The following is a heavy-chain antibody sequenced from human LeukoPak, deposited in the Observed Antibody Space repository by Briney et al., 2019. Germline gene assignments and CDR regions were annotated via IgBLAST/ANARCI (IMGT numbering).Heavy chain of an antibody. Sequence: SETLSLTCTVSGGSISSYYWSWIRQPAGKGLEWIGRISTSGSTNYNPSLKSRVTMSVDTSTNQFSLKLSSVTAADTAVFYCARSAVGTADFDYWGQGTLVTVSS. J-gene: IGHJ4*02. V-gene: IGHV4-4*07. CDR1: GGSISSYY. D-gene: IGHD6-13*01. CDR3: ARSAVGTADFDY. CDR2: ISTSGST.